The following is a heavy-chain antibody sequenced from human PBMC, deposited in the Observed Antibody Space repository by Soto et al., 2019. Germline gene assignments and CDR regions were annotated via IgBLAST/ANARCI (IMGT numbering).Heavy chain of an antibody. D-gene: IGHD1-26*01. Sequence: PGESLKISCKGSGYSFTSYWIGWVRQMPGKGLEWMGIIYPGDSDTRYSPSFQGQVTISADKSISTAYLQWSSLKASDTAMYYCARRRGLQWELLGAFDIWGQGTMVTVSS. CDR2: IYPGDSDT. CDR3: ARRRGLQWELLGAFDI. J-gene: IGHJ3*02. CDR1: GYSFTSYW. V-gene: IGHV5-51*01.